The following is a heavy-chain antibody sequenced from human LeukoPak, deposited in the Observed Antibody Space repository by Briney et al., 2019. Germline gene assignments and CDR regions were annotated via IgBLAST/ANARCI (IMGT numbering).Heavy chain of an antibody. CDR3: ARVPCTGGSCSRTFDY. V-gene: IGHV5-51*01. D-gene: IGHD2-8*02. CDR2: INAADSDT. Sequence: GESLKNSCKGSGYSFSTYWIGWVRQMPGKGLEWMGLINAADSDTRYSPSFQGQVLISVDKSISTAYLQWGNLKATDTAFYYCARVPCTGGSCSRTFDYWGQGTLVTVYS. J-gene: IGHJ4*02. CDR1: GYSFSTYW.